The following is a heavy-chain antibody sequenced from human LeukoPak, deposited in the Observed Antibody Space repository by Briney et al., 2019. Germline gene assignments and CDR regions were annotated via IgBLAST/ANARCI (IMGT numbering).Heavy chain of an antibody. D-gene: IGHD3-22*01. Sequence: PSETLSLTCTVSGGSISSSSYYWGWIRQPPGKGLEWIGSIYYSGSTYYNPSLKSRVTISVDTSKNQFSLKLSSVTAADTAVYYCARSAHYYDSSGLTDLFDYWGQGTLVTVSS. J-gene: IGHJ4*02. V-gene: IGHV4-39*07. CDR3: ARSAHYYDSSGLTDLFDY. CDR2: IYYSGST. CDR1: GGSISSSSYY.